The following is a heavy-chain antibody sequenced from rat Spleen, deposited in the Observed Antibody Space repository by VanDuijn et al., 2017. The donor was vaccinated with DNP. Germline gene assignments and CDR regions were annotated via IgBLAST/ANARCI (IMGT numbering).Heavy chain of an antibody. J-gene: IGHJ1*01. CDR2: IIYDARST. Sequence: EVQLVESGGGLVQPGNSLKLSCAASGFSFSDYAMAWVRQSPKKGLGWVATIIYDARSTYYRDSVKGRFTISRDNAKSTLYLQMNSLRSEDMSTYYCGSPAYYDGSYPFFWGPGTMVTVSS. CDR3: GSPAYYDGSYPFF. CDR1: GFSFSDYA. D-gene: IGHD1-12*02. V-gene: IGHV5S10*01.